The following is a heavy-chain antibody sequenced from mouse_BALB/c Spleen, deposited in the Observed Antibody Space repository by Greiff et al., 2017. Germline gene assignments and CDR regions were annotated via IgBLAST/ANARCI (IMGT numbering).Heavy chain of an antibody. CDR3: GRFYYGNSYGYYAMDY. CDR1: GYSFTGYF. D-gene: IGHD1-1*01. J-gene: IGHJ4*01. Sequence: VQLQQSGPELVKPGASVKISCKASGYSFTGYFMNWVKQSHGKSLEWIGRINPYNGDTFYNQKFKGKATLTVDKSSSTAHMELLSLTSEDSAVYYYGRFYYGNSYGYYAMDYWGQGTSVTVSS. V-gene: IGHV1-37*01. CDR2: INPYNGDT.